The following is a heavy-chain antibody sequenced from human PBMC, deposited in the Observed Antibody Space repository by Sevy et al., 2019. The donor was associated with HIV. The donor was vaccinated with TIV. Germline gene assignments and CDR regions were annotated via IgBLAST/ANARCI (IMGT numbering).Heavy chain of an antibody. J-gene: IGHJ5*02. CDR2: ISDSGGSA. CDR3: AKGLRGTTTNNWFDP. Sequence: GGSLRLSCAASGFPFSSYAMSWVHQAPGKGLEWVSTISDSGGSACYADSVKGRFTISRDNSKNTLFLQMHSLRAEDTAAYYCAKGLRGTTTNNWFDPWGQGTLVTVSS. D-gene: IGHD4-17*01. CDR1: GFPFSSYA. V-gene: IGHV3-23*01.